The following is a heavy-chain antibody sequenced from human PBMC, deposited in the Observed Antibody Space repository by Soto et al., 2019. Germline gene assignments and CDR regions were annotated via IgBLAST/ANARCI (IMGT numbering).Heavy chain of an antibody. Sequence: EVHLVKTGGGLIQPGGSLRLSCAASGLSVSSSDMSWVRQASGKGLEWVSVIYSGGSTHDADSVKGRFTISRDNSKNTVHLQMNSLRVDDTAVYFCSTSSRNEYHFAMDAWGQGTTVIVSS. CDR3: STSSRNEYHFAMDA. CDR1: GLSVSSSD. V-gene: IGHV3-53*02. J-gene: IGHJ6*02. D-gene: IGHD6-6*01. CDR2: IYSGGST.